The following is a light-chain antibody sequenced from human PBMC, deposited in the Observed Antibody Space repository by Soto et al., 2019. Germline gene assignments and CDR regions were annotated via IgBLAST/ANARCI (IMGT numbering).Light chain of an antibody. J-gene: IGKJ5*01. Sequence: IVLTQSPGTLSLSPGDRVTLSCRASQSVNTKLAWYQQKPGQAPTLLMSGASNRASGVPVRFSGSGSGTDFTLTIIRLEPEDFALYYCQQYGGSPITFGLGTRLEIK. CDR1: QSVNTK. CDR3: QQYGGSPIT. V-gene: IGKV3-20*01. CDR2: GAS.